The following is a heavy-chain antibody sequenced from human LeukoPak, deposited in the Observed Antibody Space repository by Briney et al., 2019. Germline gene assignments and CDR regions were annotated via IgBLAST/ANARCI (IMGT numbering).Heavy chain of an antibody. D-gene: IGHD3-22*01. CDR3: ARASGDSSGYYSFVY. CDR2: INPSGGST. J-gene: IGHJ4*02. Sequence: GASVKVSCKASGYTFTSYYMHWVRQAPGQGLEWMGIINPSGGSTSYAQKFQGRVTMTRDMSTSTVYMELSSLRSEDTAVHYCARASGDSSGYYSFVYWAREPWSPSPQ. V-gene: IGHV1-46*01. CDR1: GYTFTSYY.